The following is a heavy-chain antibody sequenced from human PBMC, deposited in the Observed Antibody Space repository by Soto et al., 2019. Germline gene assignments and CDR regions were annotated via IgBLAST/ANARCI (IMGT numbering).Heavy chain of an antibody. CDR2: IYYSGST. V-gene: IGHV4-39*01. Sequence: PSETLSRTCTGSGGSIISSSYCWGWIRQPAGEGLEWIGSIYYSGSTYYSPSLKSRVTISVYTSKNQFSLKRISVTAADTAVYYCARHPRRSPYGGGDCPSFLAFWGKGSLVPVSP. CDR3: ARHPRRSPYGGGDCPSFLAF. J-gene: IGHJ4*02. CDR1: GGSIISSSYC. D-gene: IGHD2-21*02.